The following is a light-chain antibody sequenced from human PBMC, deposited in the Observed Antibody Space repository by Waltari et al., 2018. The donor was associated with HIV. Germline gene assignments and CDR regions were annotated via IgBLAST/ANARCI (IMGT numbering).Light chain of an antibody. V-gene: IGLV1-40*01. CDR1: SSNIGAGYD. J-gene: IGLJ2*01. CDR3: QSYDSDLSSWF. CDR2: GNR. Sequence: QSVLTQSPSVSGAPGQRVTISCPGSSSNIGAGYDVLWYQQLPGTAPKLLIYGNRNRPSGVPDRFSASKSGASASLAITGRRAEDEATYYCQSYDSDLSSWFFGGGTKLTVL.